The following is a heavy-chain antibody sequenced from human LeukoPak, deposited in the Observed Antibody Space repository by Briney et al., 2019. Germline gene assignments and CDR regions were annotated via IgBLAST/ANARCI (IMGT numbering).Heavy chain of an antibody. CDR2: ISGSGGST. J-gene: IGHJ5*02. Sequence: GGSLTLSCAASGFTFSSCAMSWVSQAPGKGLEWVSAISGSGGSTYYADSVKGRFTISRDNSKNTLYLQMNSLRAEDTAVYYCANQKKNVSCSSSWYFNWFDPWGQGTLVTVSS. CDR3: ANQKKNVSCSSSWYFNWFDP. V-gene: IGHV3-23*01. CDR1: GFTFSSCA. D-gene: IGHD6-13*01.